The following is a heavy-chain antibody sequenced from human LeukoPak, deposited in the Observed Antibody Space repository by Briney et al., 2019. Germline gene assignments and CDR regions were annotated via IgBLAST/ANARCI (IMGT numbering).Heavy chain of an antibody. Sequence: GGSLRLSCAASGFTFSSFNMNWVRQAPGKGLEWVSSISSTSTYIYYADSVKGRFASSRDNAKNSLYLQMNSLRAEDTAVYYCASAYGDYTYYFDYWGQGTLVTVSS. CDR3: ASAYGDYTYYFDY. CDR2: ISSTSTYI. J-gene: IGHJ4*02. V-gene: IGHV3-21*01. D-gene: IGHD4-17*01. CDR1: GFTFSSFN.